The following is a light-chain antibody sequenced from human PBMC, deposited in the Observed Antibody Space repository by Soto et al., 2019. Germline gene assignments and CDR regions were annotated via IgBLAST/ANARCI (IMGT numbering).Light chain of an antibody. CDR3: QQYGSSLTWT. J-gene: IGKJ1*01. V-gene: IGKV3-20*01. CDR1: QSISLS. CDR2: DAS. Sequence: EIVVTQSPSILSVSPGERATLSCRASQSISLSLAWYQQKPGQAPRLLIYDASNRATGIPARFSGSGSGTDFTLTISRLEPEDFAVYYCQQYGSSLTWTFGQGTKVDIK.